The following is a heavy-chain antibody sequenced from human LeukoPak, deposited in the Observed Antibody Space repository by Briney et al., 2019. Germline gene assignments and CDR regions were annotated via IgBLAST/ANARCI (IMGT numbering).Heavy chain of an antibody. CDR3: ARVEWELHWFDP. CDR1: GGSFSGYY. D-gene: IGHD1-26*01. J-gene: IGHJ5*02. V-gene: IGHV4-34*01. Sequence: PSETLSLTCAVYGGSFSGYYWSWIRQPPGKGLEWIGEINHSGSTNYNPSLKSRVTISVDRSKNQFSLKLSSVTAADTAVYYCARVEWELHWFDPWGQGTLVTVSS. CDR2: INHSGST.